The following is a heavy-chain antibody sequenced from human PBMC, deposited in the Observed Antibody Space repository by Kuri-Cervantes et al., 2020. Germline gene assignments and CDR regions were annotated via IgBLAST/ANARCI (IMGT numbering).Heavy chain of an antibody. J-gene: IGHJ6*02. CDR1: GYTFTSYG. Sequence: ASVKVSCKASGYTFTSYGISWARQAPGQGLEWMGWISAYNGNTGYAQKFQGRVTMTRNTSISTAYMELSSLRSEDTPEYYCARVLGYCSSTSCYSCYYSYGMDVWGQGTTVTVSS. V-gene: IGHV1-8*02. CDR3: ARVLGYCSSTSCYSCYYSYGMDV. D-gene: IGHD2-2*01. CDR2: ISAYNGNT.